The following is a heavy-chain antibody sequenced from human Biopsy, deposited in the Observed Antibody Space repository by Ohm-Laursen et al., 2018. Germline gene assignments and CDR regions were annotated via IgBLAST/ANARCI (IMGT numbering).Heavy chain of an antibody. D-gene: IGHD1-26*01. CDR1: GYTFISYD. CDR2: KNPNSGKT. J-gene: IGHJ4*02. CDR3: AIEGGTYSKPFDY. Sequence: GASVKVSCKAYGYTFISYDIDWVRQATGQGLEWMGWKNPNSGKTGYAQKFQGRVTMTTNTSVNTAYMELSSLTFEDTAVYYYAIEGGTYSKPFDYWGQGSQVIVSS. V-gene: IGHV1-8*01.